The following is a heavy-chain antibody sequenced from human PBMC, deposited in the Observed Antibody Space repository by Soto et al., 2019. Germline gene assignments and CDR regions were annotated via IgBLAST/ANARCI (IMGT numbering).Heavy chain of an antibody. J-gene: IGHJ4*02. CDR1: GFTFSSYW. CDR2: IKQDGSET. Sequence: EVQLVESGGGLVQPGESLRLSCAGSGFTFSSYWMSWVRQAPGKGLEWVANIKQDGSETDYVDSVKGRFTISRDNAKNSLYLQMNSLRAEDTAVYYCVAWARSSWFDYWGQGTLVTVSS. D-gene: IGHD6-13*01. V-gene: IGHV3-7*05. CDR3: VAWARSSWFDY.